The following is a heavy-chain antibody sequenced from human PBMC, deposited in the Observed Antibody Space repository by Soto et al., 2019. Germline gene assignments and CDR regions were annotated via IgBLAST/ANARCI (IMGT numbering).Heavy chain of an antibody. CDR3: ARLGGWIGSLSDY. Sequence: GGSLRLSCAASGFSFRSFAMSSVRQAPGKGLEWVSTIRGKGDSTSYADSVKGRFTSSRDNSKNTLYLQMNSLSAEDTAIYYCARLGGWIGSLSDYWGHRALVTVSS. CDR2: IRGKGDST. V-gene: IGHV3-23*01. D-gene: IGHD5-12*01. CDR1: GFSFRSFA. J-gene: IGHJ4*01.